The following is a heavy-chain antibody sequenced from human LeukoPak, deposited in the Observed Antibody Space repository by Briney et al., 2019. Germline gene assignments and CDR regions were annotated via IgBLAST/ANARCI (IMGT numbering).Heavy chain of an antibody. D-gene: IGHD6-19*01. Sequence: ETLSLTCTVSGGSISSSSYYWGWIRQPPGKGLEWIGSIYYSGSTYYNPSLKSRVTISVDTSKNQFSLKLSSVTAADTAVYYCASIYSSGWGGDAFDIWGQGTMVTVSS. V-gene: IGHV4-39*07. CDR2: IYYSGST. J-gene: IGHJ3*02. CDR3: ASIYSSGWGGDAFDI. CDR1: GGSISSSSYY.